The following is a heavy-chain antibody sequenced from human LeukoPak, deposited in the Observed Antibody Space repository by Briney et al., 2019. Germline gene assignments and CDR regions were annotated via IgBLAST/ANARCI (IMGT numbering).Heavy chain of an antibody. CDR1: GFTVSSND. V-gene: IGHV3-66*01. J-gene: IGHJ4*02. D-gene: IGHD6-13*01. CDR2: IYSGRST. Sequence: GGSLRLSCAASGFTVSSNDMSWVRQAPGKGLEWVSLIYSGRSTYYADSVKGRFIISRDNSKNTLSLRMNSLRAEDTAVYFCARDRAAGKYYFDFWGQGTLVTVSS. CDR3: ARDRAAGKYYFDF.